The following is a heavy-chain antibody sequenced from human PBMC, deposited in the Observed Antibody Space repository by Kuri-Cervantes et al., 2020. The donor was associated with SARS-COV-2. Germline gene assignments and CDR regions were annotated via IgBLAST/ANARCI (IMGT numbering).Heavy chain of an antibody. CDR2: ISYEGSNK. D-gene: IGHD3-3*01. Sequence: GESLKISCAASGFTFSSYGMHWVRQAPGKGLEWVAVISYEGSNKYYADSVKGRFTISRDNSKNTLYLQMNSLRAEDTAVYYCAKNTIFDPPVSYYMDVWGKGTTVTVSS. J-gene: IGHJ6*03. V-gene: IGHV3-30*18. CDR3: AKNTIFDPPVSYYMDV. CDR1: GFTFSSYG.